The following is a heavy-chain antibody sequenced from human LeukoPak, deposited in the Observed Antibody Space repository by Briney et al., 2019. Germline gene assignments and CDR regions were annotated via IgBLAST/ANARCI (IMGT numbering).Heavy chain of an antibody. D-gene: IGHD3-22*01. Sequence: GGSLRLSCAASGFTFSSYSMNWVRQAPGKGLEWVSSISSSSSYIYYADSVKGRFTISRDNAKNSLYLQMNSLRAEDTAVYYCARDSGSAYYSSAGYWGQGTLVTVSS. J-gene: IGHJ4*02. CDR3: ARDSGSAYYSSAGY. CDR1: GFTFSSYS. V-gene: IGHV3-21*01. CDR2: ISSSSSYI.